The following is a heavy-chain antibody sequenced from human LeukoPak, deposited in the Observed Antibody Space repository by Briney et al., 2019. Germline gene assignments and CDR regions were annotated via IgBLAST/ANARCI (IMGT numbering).Heavy chain of an antibody. CDR2: IYSSGST. V-gene: IGHV4-4*07. J-gene: IGHJ4*02. CDR1: GGSISNYY. Sequence: SETLSLTCGVSGGSISNYYWGWIRQPAGNALEWIGRIYSSGSTTYNPSLRSRVTMTVDTSKNQFSLRLSSVTAADTAVYYCARGLTTTVFDYWDQGTLVTVSS. CDR3: ARGLTTTVFDY. D-gene: IGHD1-26*01.